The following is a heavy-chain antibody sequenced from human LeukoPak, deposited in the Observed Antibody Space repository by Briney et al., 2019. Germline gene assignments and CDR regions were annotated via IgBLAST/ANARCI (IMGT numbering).Heavy chain of an antibody. J-gene: IGHJ1*01. D-gene: IGHD6-13*01. CDR2: IDYSSKYI. CDR3: ATPAAGPGAEYSQY. CDR1: GFSLSRYS. Sequence: GGSLRLSCAASGFSLSRYSMNWVRQAPGKGLEWVSSIDYSSKYIYTADSVKGRFTTSRDNAKNSLDLQMNSLKAEDTAVYYCATPAAGPGAEYSQYWGQGTLVIVSS. V-gene: IGHV3-21*01.